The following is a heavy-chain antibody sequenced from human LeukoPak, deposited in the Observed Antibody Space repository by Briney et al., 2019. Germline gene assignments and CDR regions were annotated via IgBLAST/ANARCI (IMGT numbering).Heavy chain of an antibody. CDR2: IIPIFGTT. V-gene: IGHV1-69*05. Sequence: SVKVSCKASGGTFSSYAISWVRQAPGQGLEWMGRIIPIFGTTNYAQKFQGRVTITTDESTSTAYMELSSLRSEDTAVYYCARDRGGATWILFDYWGQGTLVTVSS. CDR3: ARDRGGATWILFDY. CDR1: GGTFSSYA. J-gene: IGHJ4*02. D-gene: IGHD5-18*01.